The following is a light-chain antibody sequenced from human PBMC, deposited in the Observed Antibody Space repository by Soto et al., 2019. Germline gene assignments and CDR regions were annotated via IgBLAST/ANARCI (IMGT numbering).Light chain of an antibody. Sequence: EIVLTQSPATLSLSPGERATLSCRASQSVSSYLAWYQQKPGQAPRLLIYDASNRATGIPARFSGSGSETDFTLTISSLEPEDFAVYFCQQRTSWPPKYTFGRGTKLEIK. J-gene: IGKJ2*01. V-gene: IGKV3-11*01. CDR2: DAS. CDR1: QSVSSY. CDR3: QQRTSWPPKYT.